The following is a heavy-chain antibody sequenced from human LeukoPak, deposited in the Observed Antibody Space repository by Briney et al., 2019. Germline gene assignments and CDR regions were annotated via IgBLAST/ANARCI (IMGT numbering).Heavy chain of an antibody. Sequence: GGSLRLSCAASGFTFSSYSMNWVRQAPGKGLEWVSYISSSSSSTIYYADSVKGRFTISRDNAKNSLYLQMNSLRAEDTAVYYCARDLVDYYYYMDVWGKGTTVTVSS. V-gene: IGHV3-48*01. J-gene: IGHJ6*03. CDR3: ARDLVDYYYYMDV. CDR2: ISSSSSSTI. CDR1: GFTFSSYS.